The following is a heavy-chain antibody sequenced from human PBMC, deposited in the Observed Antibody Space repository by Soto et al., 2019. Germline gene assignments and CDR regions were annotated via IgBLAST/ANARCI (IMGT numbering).Heavy chain of an antibody. CDR1: GYSFTSYW. J-gene: IGHJ6*02. CDR3: ARTLLGATTYYYYGMDV. D-gene: IGHD1-26*01. CDR2: IFPGDSDT. Sequence: GGSLKISCKGSGYSFTSYWIGWVRQMPGKGLEWMGIIFPGDSDTRYSPSFQGQVTLSAHKSISTDYLQCSSLQASDTAMYYCARTLLGATTYYYYGMDVWGQGTTVTVSS. V-gene: IGHV5-51*01.